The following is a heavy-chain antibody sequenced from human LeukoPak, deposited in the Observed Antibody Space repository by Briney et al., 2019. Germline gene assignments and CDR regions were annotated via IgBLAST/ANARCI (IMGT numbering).Heavy chain of an antibody. Sequence: SETLSLTCTVSGGSISSGGYYWSWIRQHPGKGLEWIGYIYYSGSTYYNPSLKSRVTISVDTSKTQFSLKLSSVTAADTAVYYCAREVGGSYSDYWGQGTLVTVSS. V-gene: IGHV4-31*03. D-gene: IGHD3-16*01. J-gene: IGHJ4*02. CDR2: IYYSGST. CDR3: AREVGGSYSDY. CDR1: GGSISSGGYY.